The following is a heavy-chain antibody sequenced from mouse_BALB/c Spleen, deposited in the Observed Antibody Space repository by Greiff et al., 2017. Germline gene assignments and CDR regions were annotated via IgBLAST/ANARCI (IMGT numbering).Heavy chain of an antibody. J-gene: IGHJ4*01. D-gene: IGHD2-1*01. CDR3: AREGVTTRYYAMDD. CDR1: GFTFSSYG. V-gene: IGHV5-6-3*01. CDR2: INSNGGST. Sequence: DVMLVESGGGLVQPGGSLKLSCAASGFTFSSYGMSWVRQTPDKRLELVATINSNGGSTYYPDSVKGRFTISRDNAKNTLYLQMSSLKSEDTAMYYCAREGVTTRYYAMDDWGQGTSVTVSS.